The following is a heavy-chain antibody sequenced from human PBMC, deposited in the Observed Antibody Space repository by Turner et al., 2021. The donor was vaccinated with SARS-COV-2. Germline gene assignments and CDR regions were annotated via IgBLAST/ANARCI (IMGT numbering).Heavy chain of an antibody. Sequence: QLQLQESVPGLVKPSETLSLTCTVSGGSISSSSYYWGWIRQPPGKGLEWIGSIYYSGSTYYNPSLKSRVTTSVDTSKNQFSLKMSSVTAADTAVYYCASTVWLRGAFDIWGQGTMVTVSS. D-gene: IGHD5-18*01. CDR2: IYYSGST. V-gene: IGHV4-39*01. CDR1: GGSISSSSYY. CDR3: ASTVWLRGAFDI. J-gene: IGHJ3*02.